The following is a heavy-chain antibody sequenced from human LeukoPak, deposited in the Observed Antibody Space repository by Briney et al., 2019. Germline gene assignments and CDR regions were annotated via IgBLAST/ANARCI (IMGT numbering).Heavy chain of an antibody. D-gene: IGHD2-2*01. J-gene: IGHJ4*02. V-gene: IGHV1-3*03. Sequence: ASVKVSCKASGYTFTSYAMNWVRRAPGQRLEWMGWITAGNGNTKYSQEFQGRVTITGDSSASTAYMELSSLRSEDMAVYYCARSPSPFTYDYWGQGTLVTVSS. CDR2: ITAGNGNT. CDR3: ARSPSPFTYDY. CDR1: GYTFTSYA.